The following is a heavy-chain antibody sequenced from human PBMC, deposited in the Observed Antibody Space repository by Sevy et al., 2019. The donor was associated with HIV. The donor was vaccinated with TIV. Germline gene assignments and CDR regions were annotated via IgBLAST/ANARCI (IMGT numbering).Heavy chain of an antibody. J-gene: IGHJ6*02. CDR3: ARVEARPEIRYYYYGMDV. CDR2: IYYSGST. Sequence: SETLSLTCTVSGGSVSSGSYYWSWIRQPPGKGLEWIGYIYYSGSTNYNPSLKSRVTISVDTSKNQFSLKLSSVTAADTAVYYCARVEARPEIRYYYYGMDVWGQGTTVTVSS. D-gene: IGHD6-6*01. CDR1: GGSVSSGSYY. V-gene: IGHV4-61*01.